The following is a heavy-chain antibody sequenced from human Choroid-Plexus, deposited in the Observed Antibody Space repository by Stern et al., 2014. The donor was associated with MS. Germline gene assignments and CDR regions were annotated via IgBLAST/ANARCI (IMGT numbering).Heavy chain of an antibody. CDR1: GFSFSSFG. D-gene: IGHD2/OR15-2a*01. CDR3: AKDRQYLTFFFDF. CDR2: ISYDGSK. V-gene: IGHV3-30*18. Sequence: QMQLVQSGGGVVQPGRPLRLSCAASGFSFSSFGMHWARQAPGKGLEWVALISYDGSKDYADSVKGRFAISRDNSKNTLYLQMNSLRAEDTAVYYCAKDRQYLTFFFDFWGQGSLVTVSS. J-gene: IGHJ4*02.